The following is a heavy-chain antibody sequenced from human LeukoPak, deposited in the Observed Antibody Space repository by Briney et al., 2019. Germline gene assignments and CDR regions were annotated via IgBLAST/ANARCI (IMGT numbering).Heavy chain of an antibody. J-gene: IGHJ6*02. D-gene: IGHD2-2*01. Sequence: SVKVSCKASGGTFSSYAISWVRQAPGQGLEWMGGIIPIFGTANYAQKFQGRVTITADKSTSTAYMELSSLRSEDTAVYYCARVPSYPGYGMDVWGQGTTVTVSS. CDR2: IIPIFGTA. CDR1: GGTFSSYA. CDR3: ARVPSYPGYGMDV. V-gene: IGHV1-69*06.